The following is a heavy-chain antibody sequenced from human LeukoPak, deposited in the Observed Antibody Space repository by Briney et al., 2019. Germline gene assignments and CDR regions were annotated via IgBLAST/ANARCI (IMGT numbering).Heavy chain of an antibody. J-gene: IGHJ6*04. Sequence: TGGSLRLSCAASGFTFSDYYMSWIRQAPGKGLEWVSYISSSSSYTNYADSVKGRFTISRDNAKNSLYLQMNSLRAEDTAVYYCARITMVRGVISPSHYGMDVWGKGTTVTVSS. CDR1: GFTFSDYY. CDR3: ARITMVRGVISPSHYGMDV. V-gene: IGHV3-11*06. D-gene: IGHD3-10*01. CDR2: ISSSSSYT.